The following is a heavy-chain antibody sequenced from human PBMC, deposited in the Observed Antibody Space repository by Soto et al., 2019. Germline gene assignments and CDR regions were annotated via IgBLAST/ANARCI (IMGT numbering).Heavy chain of an antibody. D-gene: IGHD1-26*01. CDR2: ISDDGDKR. CDR3: AKARVRIVGANSFDY. CDR1: GFTFSNYG. J-gene: IGHJ4*02. V-gene: IGHV3-30*18. Sequence: LSLSCVGSGFTFSNYGMHWVRQPPGKGLEWVALISDDGDKRYYADSVRGRLIISRDNSKDTLYLQMNSLGPDDTAVYFCAKARVRIVGANSFDYWGQGTPVTVSS.